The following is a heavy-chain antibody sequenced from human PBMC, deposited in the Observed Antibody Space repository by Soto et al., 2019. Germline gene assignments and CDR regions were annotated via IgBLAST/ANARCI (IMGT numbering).Heavy chain of an antibody. CDR2: ISGSGDST. CDR3: AKRTVGWYFDL. V-gene: IGHV3-23*01. J-gene: IGHJ2*01. CDR1: GFTFSSYA. Sequence: EVQLLESGGGLVQPGGSLRLSCAASGFTFSSYAMSWVCQAPGKGLEWVSAISGSGDSTYYADSVKGRFTISRDNSKNTQYLQMNSLRAEDTAVYYCAKRTVGWYFDLWGRGTLVTVSS. D-gene: IGHD4-17*01.